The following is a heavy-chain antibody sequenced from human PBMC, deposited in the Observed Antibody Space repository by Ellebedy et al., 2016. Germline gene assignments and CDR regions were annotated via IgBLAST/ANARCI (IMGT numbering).Heavy chain of an antibody. D-gene: IGHD1-26*01. CDR2: ISYDGSNK. CDR1: GFTFSSYA. V-gene: IGHV3-30-3*01. J-gene: IGHJ4*02. Sequence: GESLKISCAASGFTFSSYAMSWVRQAPGKGLEWVAVISYDGSNKYYADSVKGRFTISRDNSKNTLYLQMNSLRAEDTAVYYCARESSGSYYYFDYWGQGTLVTVSS. CDR3: ARESSGSYYYFDY.